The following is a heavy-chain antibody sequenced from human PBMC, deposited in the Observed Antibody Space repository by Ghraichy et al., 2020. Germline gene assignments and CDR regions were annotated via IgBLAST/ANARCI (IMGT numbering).Heavy chain of an antibody. D-gene: IGHD6-13*01. Sequence: ASVKVSCKASGYTFPSYGISWVRQAPGQGLEWMGWISAYNGNTNYAQKLQGRVTMTTDTSTSTAYMELRSLRSDDTAVYYCARVTHSSSWSDAFDIWGQGTMVTVSS. CDR1: GYTFPSYG. V-gene: IGHV1-18*01. J-gene: IGHJ3*02. CDR2: ISAYNGNT. CDR3: ARVTHSSSWSDAFDI.